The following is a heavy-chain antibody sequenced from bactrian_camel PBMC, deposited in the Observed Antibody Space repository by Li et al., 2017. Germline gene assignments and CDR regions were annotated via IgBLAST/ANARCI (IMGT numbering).Heavy chain of an antibody. D-gene: IGHD3*01. CDR1: EASGYTYWGSAC. Sequence: PGGSLRLSCAASEASGYTYWGSACMGWFRQAPGKEREAVAYIYFGNNSTFYADSVKGRFTISQDNAKNTVYLQMNSLKPEDTAMYYCWAGILIGCPEKPYLPHRNFWGQGTQVTVS. CDR2: IYFGNNST. J-gene: IGHJ4*01. CDR3: WAGILIGCPEKPYLPHRNF. V-gene: IGHV3S25*01.